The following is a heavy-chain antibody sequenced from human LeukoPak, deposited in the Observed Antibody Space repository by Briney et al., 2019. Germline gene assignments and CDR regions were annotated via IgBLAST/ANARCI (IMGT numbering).Heavy chain of an antibody. J-gene: IGHJ6*02. V-gene: IGHV1-69*04. CDR1: XGTFXXXA. CDR2: IIPILGIA. Sequence: SCXXXXGTFXXXAISWVRQAPGQGLEWMGRIIPILGIANYAQKFQGRVTITADKSTSTAYMELSSLRSEDTAVYYCAREGRQLEENYYYGMDVWGQGTTVTVSS. D-gene: IGHD1-1*01. CDR3: AREGRQLEENYYYGMDV.